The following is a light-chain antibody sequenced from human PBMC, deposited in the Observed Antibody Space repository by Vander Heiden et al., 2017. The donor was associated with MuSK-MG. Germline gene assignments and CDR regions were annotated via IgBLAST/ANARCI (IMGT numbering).Light chain of an antibody. CDR1: QDIRNY. CDR2: AAS. CDR3: LQDYNYPRT. Sequence: AIQMTQSPSSLSASVGDRVTNTCRASQDIRNYLGLYQQKPGKAPKRLIYAASSLQSGVPSRFSGSGSGTDFTLTISSLQPEDFATYYCLQDYNYPRTFGQGTKVEIK. J-gene: IGKJ1*01. V-gene: IGKV1-6*01.